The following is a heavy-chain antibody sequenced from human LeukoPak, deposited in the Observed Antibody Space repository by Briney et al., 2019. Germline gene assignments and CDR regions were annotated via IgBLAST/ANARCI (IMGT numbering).Heavy chain of an antibody. J-gene: IGHJ4*02. CDR2: ISYDGGTK. Sequence: LRLSCVTSGFTFRRSAMHWVRQAPGRGLEWIAFISYDGGTKYYADSVKGRFTISRDNFKNTLSLQMDSLRAEDTAVYYCAKDLETKYCIDYWGQGTLATVSS. V-gene: IGHV3-30*18. CDR3: AKDLETKYCIDY. D-gene: IGHD2-15*01. CDR1: GFTFRRSA.